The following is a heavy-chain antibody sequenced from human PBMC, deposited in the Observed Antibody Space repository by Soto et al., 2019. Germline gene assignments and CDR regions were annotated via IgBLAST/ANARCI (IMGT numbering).Heavy chain of an antibody. J-gene: IGHJ5*02. CDR3: ARALWGPAGHINWFDP. V-gene: IGHV4-30-2*01. CDR2: IYHSGST. Sequence: SETLSLTCAVSGGSISSGGYSWSWIRQPPGKGLEWIGYIYHSGSTYYNPSLKSRVTISVDTSKNQFSLKLTSVTAADTAVYYCARALWGPAGHINWFDPWGQGTLVTV. D-gene: IGHD2-2*01. CDR1: GGSISSGGYS.